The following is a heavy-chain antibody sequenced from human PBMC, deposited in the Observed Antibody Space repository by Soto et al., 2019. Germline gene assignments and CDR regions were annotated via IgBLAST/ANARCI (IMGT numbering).Heavy chain of an antibody. CDR2: ISYDGSNK. V-gene: IGHV3-30-3*01. CDR3: ARDPRSGSYFDY. CDR1: GFTFSSYA. J-gene: IGHJ4*02. D-gene: IGHD1-26*01. Sequence: QVQLVESGGGVVQPGRSLRLSCAASGFTFSSYAMHWVRQAPGKGLERVAVISYDGSNKYYADSVKGRFTISRDNSKNTLYLQMNSLRAEDTAVYYCARDPRSGSYFDYWGQGTLGTVSS.